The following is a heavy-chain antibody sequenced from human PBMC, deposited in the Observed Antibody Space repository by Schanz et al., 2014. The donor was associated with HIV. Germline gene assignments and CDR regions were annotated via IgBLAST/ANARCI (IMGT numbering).Heavy chain of an antibody. V-gene: IGHV1-2*02. D-gene: IGHD2-8*01. CDR3: ARGARDCTNGVCGGYYFDY. CDR2: INPNSGGT. Sequence: QVQLVQSGAEVKKPGASVKVSCKASGYTFTSQYMHWVRQAPGQGLEWMGWINPNSGGTNYAQKFQGRVTMTRDTSISTAYMELSSLTSEDTAVYYCARGARDCTNGVCGGYYFDYWGQGTLVTVSS. J-gene: IGHJ4*02. CDR1: GYTFTSQY.